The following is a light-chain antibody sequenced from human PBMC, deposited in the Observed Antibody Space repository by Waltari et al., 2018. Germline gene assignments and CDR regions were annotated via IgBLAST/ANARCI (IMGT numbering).Light chain of an antibody. CDR2: DDS. J-gene: IGLJ3*02. CDR3: CSYAGSSTLV. CDR1: SSDVGCYNL. Sequence: HSALTQPASVSGSPGQSITISCTGTSSDVGCYNLVSWYQQHPDKAPKLMIYDDSKRPSGVSNRFSGSKSGNTASLTISGLQAEDEADYYCCSYAGSSTLVFGGGTKLTVL. V-gene: IGLV2-23*01.